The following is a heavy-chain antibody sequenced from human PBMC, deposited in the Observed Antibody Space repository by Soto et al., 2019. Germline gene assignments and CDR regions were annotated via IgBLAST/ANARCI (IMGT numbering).Heavy chain of an antibody. J-gene: IGHJ4*01. CDR3: ARLGSGYPFDY. CDR1: GYSFTNYW. Sequence: GESLKISCKGSGYSFTNYWIGCVRQMPGKGLELMGIIYPGDSDTRYSPSFQGQVTISADKSNNIAYLQWSSLKASDIAMYYCARLGSGYPFDYWGQGTLVTVSS. CDR2: IYPGDSDT. D-gene: IGHD3-22*01. V-gene: IGHV5-51*01.